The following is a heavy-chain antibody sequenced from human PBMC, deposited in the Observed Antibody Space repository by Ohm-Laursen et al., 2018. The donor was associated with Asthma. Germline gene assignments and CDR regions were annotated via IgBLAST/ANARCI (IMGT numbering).Heavy chain of an antibody. CDR1: GFRFSSYG. Sequence: SLRLSCTASGFRFSSYGFHWVRQAPGKGLKWVAVIWNDGSYKYYADSVKGRFTISRDNANNTLYLQMNSLRAEDTAVYYCARDLRGFDSSGNYGMDVWGQGTTVTVSS. CDR3: ARDLRGFDSSGNYGMDV. D-gene: IGHD3-22*01. J-gene: IGHJ6*02. V-gene: IGHV3-33*01. CDR2: IWNDGSYK.